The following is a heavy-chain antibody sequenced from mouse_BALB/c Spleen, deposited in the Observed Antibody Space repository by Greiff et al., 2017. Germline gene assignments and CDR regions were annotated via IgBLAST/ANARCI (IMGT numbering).Heavy chain of an antibody. CDR1: GFTFSSYA. CDR2: ISSGGST. Sequence: EVHLVESGGGLVKPGGSLKLSCAASGFTFSSYAMSWVRQTPEKRLEWVASISSGGSTYYPDSVKGRFTISRDNARNILYLQMSSLRSEDTAMYYCARLWSLYAMDYWGQGTSVTVSS. J-gene: IGHJ4*01. CDR3: ARLWSLYAMDY. V-gene: IGHV5-6-5*01. D-gene: IGHD1-1*02.